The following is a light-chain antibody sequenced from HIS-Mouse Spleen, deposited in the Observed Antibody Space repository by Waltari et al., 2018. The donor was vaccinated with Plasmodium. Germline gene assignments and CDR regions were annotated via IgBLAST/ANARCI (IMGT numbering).Light chain of an antibody. CDR1: QSVSSN. CDR2: GAS. J-gene: IGKJ3*01. V-gene: IGKV3-15*01. Sequence: EIVMTQSPATLSVYPGERATLSRRASQSVSSNLAWYQQKPGQAPRLLIYGASTRATGIPARFSGSGSGTEFTLTISSLQSEDFAVYYCQQYNNWSFTFGPGTKVDIK. CDR3: QQYNNWSFT.